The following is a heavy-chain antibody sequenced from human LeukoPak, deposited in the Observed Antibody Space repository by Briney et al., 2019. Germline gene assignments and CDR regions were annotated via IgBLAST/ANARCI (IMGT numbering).Heavy chain of an antibody. CDR2: INPSGGST. V-gene: IGHV1-46*01. Sequence: ASVKVSCKASGYTFTSYYMHWVRLAPGQGLEWMGIINPSGGSTSYAQKFQGRVTMTRDMSTSTVYMELSSLRSEDTAVYYCARGGLQLWLGRAFDIWGQGTMVTVSS. J-gene: IGHJ3*02. CDR1: GYTFTSYY. CDR3: ARGGLQLWLGRAFDI. D-gene: IGHD5-18*01.